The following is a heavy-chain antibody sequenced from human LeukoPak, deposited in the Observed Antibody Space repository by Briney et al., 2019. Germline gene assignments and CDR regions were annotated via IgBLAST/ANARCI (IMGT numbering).Heavy chain of an antibody. V-gene: IGHV3-23*01. D-gene: IGHD1-26*01. CDR3: ATWEDY. J-gene: IGHJ4*02. CDR2: ISGSGGST. Sequence: GGSLRLSCAVSGITVSKYWMHWVRQVPGKGLEWVSAISGSGGSTYYADSVKGRFTISRDNSKNTLYLQMNSLRAEDTAVYYCATWEDYWGQGTLVTVSS. CDR1: GITVSKYW.